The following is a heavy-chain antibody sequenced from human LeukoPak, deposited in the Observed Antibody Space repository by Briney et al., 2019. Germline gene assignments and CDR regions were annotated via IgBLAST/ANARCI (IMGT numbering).Heavy chain of an antibody. D-gene: IGHD1-26*01. CDR2: ISWNSGSI. CDR1: GFTFEDYG. V-gene: IGHV3-9*01. J-gene: IGHJ4*02. CDR3: AKDIELNGLDY. Sequence: PGGSLRLSCAASGFTFEDYGLNWVRQAPGKGLEWVSGISWNSGSIGYADSVKGRFTISRDNAKNSLYLQMNSLRAEDTALYYCAKDIELNGLDYWGQGTLVTVSS.